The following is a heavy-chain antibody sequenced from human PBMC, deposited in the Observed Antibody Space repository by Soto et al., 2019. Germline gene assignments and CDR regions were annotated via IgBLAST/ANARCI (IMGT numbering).Heavy chain of an antibody. Sequence: GASVKVSCKASGYTFTHYYIHWVRQAPGQGLEWMGIINPNGGITTYAQKFRAGFTMTRDTPTSTVYLELSSLRSEDSAIYYCATSVNSAMAFDYWGQGTLVTVSS. J-gene: IGHJ4*02. CDR2: INPNGGIT. CDR1: GYTFTHYY. V-gene: IGHV1-46*01. CDR3: ATSVNSAMAFDY. D-gene: IGHD5-18*01.